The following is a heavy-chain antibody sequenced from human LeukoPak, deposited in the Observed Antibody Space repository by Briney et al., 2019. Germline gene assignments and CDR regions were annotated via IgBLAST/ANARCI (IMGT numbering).Heavy chain of an antibody. D-gene: IGHD1-26*01. CDR3: ARNASDSGTSYFDY. CDR1: GGSISSGTYY. J-gene: IGHJ4*02. V-gene: IGHV4-39*01. CDR2: IYYSGST. Sequence: TSKTLSLTCTVSGGSISSGTYYWGWVRQPPGKGLEWIGSIYYSGSTSYNPSLKSRVTISVDTSKNQFSLKLDSVTAADTAVYYCARNASDSGTSYFDYWGQGTLVTVSS.